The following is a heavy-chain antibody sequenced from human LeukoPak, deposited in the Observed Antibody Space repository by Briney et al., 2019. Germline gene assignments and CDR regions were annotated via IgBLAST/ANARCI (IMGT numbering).Heavy chain of an antibody. D-gene: IGHD3-3*01. CDR2: IYYSGGT. CDR1: GGSISSYY. V-gene: IGHV4-59*08. Sequence: SETLSLTCTVSGGSISSYYWSWIRQPPGKGLEWIGYIYYSGGTNYNPSLKSRVTISVDTSKNQFSLKLSSVTAADTAVYYCARASPYYDFWSGYYTGPHDYWGQGTLVTVSS. J-gene: IGHJ4*02. CDR3: ARASPYYDFWSGYYTGPHDY.